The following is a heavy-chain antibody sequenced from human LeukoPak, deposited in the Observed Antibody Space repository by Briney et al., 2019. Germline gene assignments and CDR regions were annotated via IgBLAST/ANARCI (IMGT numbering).Heavy chain of an antibody. CDR2: ISAYNGNT. CDR1: GYTFTSYG. V-gene: IGHV1-18*04. D-gene: IGHD5-12*01. CDR3: AREATLSVYYYYGMDV. Sequence: ASVKVSCKASGYTFTSYGISWVRQAPGQGLEWMGWISAYNGNTNYAQKLQGRVTMTTDTSTSTAYMELRSLRSDDTAVYYCAREATLSVYYYYGMDVWGQGTTVTVSS. J-gene: IGHJ6*02.